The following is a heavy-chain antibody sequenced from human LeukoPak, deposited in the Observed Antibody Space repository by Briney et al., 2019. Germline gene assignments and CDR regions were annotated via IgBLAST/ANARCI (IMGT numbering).Heavy chain of an antibody. CDR1: GGTFSSYA. CDR3: ARKGTYYYDSSGYSVEYFDL. J-gene: IGHJ2*01. D-gene: IGHD3-22*01. V-gene: IGHV1-69*05. CDR2: IIPIFGTA. Sequence: GSSVKVSCKASGGTFSSYAISWVRQAPGQGLEWMGRIIPIFGTANYAQKFQGRVTITTDESTSTAYMELSSLRSEDTAVYYCARKGTYYYDSSGYSVEYFDLWGRGTLVTVSS.